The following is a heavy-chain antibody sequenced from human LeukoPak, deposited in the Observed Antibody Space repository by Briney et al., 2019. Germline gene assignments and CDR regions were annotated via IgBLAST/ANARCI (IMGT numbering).Heavy chain of an antibody. CDR2: ISGSGGST. J-gene: IGHJ4*02. V-gene: IGHV3-23*01. Sequence: GGSLRLSCAASGFTFSSYAMSWVRQVPGKGLEWVSAISGSGGSTYYADSVKGRFTISRDNSKNTLYLEMNSLRAEDTAVYYCAKFPSNGDPSRWGQGTLVTVSS. CDR1: GFTFSSYA. D-gene: IGHD4-17*01. CDR3: AKFPSNGDPSR.